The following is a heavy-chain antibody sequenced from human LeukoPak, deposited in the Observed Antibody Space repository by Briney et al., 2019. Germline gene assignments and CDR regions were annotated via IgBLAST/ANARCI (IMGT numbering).Heavy chain of an antibody. Sequence: GGSLRLSCAASGFTFSSYAMHWVRQAPGKGLEWVAVISYDGSNKFYADSVKGRFTFSRDNSKNTLYLQMNSLRAEETAVYYCARGPSGYHNTGGQGTLVTVSS. CDR2: ISYDGSNK. D-gene: IGHD5-12*01. CDR1: GFTFSSYA. J-gene: IGHJ4*02. V-gene: IGHV3-30*04. CDR3: ARGPSGYHNT.